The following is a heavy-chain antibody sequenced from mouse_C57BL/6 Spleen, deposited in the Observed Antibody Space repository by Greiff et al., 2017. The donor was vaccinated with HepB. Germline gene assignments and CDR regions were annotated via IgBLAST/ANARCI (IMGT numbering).Heavy chain of an antibody. J-gene: IGHJ4*01. D-gene: IGHD1-1*01. CDR1: GFTFTDYY. CDR2: IRHKANGYTT. Sequence: EVMLVASGGGLVQPGGSLSLSCAASGFTFTDYYMSWVRQPPGKALEWLGFIRHKANGYTTEYSASVKGRFTISRDNSQSILYLQMNALRAEDSATYYCARSHYYGSSRYAMDYWGQGTSVTVSS. V-gene: IGHV7-3*01. CDR3: ARSHYYGSSRYAMDY.